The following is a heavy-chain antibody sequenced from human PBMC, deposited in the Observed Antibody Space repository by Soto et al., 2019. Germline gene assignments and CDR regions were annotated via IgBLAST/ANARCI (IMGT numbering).Heavy chain of an antibody. J-gene: IGHJ6*02. CDR2: TSAYNGNT. CDR3: ARRQWLVGGYYYGLDV. V-gene: IGHV1-18*01. D-gene: IGHD6-19*01. Sequence: QVQLVQSGAEVKKPGASVKVSCKASGYTFTSYGISWVRQAPGQGLEWMGWTSAYNGNTNYAQKLQGRVTMTTDTSTSTAYMELRSLRSNDTAVYYCARRQWLVGGYYYGLDVWGQGTTVTVSS. CDR1: GYTFTSYG.